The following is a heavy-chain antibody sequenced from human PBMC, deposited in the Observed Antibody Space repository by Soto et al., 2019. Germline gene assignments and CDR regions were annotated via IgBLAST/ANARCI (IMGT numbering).Heavy chain of an antibody. Sequence: SETLSLTCSVSGGSIIGSYWSWIRQSPGKGLEWLGYVYYTGSTNYSPSLRSRVSISVDTSKNEFSLRLSSVTAADTAVYFCARSVAVPGAHIDYWGQGTQVTVSS. CDR3: ARSVAVPGAHIDY. CDR2: VYYTGST. D-gene: IGHD6-19*01. J-gene: IGHJ4*02. CDR1: GGSIIGSY. V-gene: IGHV4-59*01.